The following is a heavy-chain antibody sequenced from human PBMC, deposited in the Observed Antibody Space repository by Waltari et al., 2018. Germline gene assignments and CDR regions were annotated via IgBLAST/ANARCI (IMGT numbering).Heavy chain of an antibody. D-gene: IGHD1-7*01. J-gene: IGHJ5*02. CDR1: GFTFSNYA. CDR3: AKNANANYINWFDP. Sequence: EVQLLESGGGLVQPGGSLRLSCEASGFTFSNYAMSWVRQAPGKGLEWCSGITCRGDNTYYAGSVKGRFTISRDNSKNTLSLQMNSLRDDDTAVYSCAKNANANYINWFDPWGQGTLVTVSS. CDR2: ITCRGDNT. V-gene: IGHV3-23*01.